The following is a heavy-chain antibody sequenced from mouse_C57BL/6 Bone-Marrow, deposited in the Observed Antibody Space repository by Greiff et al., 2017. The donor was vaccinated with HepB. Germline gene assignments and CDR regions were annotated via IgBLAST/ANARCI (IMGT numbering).Heavy chain of an antibody. V-gene: IGHV1-5*01. Sequence: VQLKQSGTVLARPGASVKMSCKTSGYTFTSYWMHWVKQRTGQGMEWIGAIYPGNSDTSYNQKFKGKAKLTAVTSASTDYMELSSLANEDATVYYCTRIIGAVEDYWGQGTTLTVSS. CDR3: TRIIGAVEDY. D-gene: IGHD1-1*01. J-gene: IGHJ2*01. CDR2: IYPGNSDT. CDR1: GYTFTSYW.